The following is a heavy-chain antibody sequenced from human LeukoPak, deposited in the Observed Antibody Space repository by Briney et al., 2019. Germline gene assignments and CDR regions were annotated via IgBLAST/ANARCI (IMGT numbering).Heavy chain of an antibody. D-gene: IGHD3-10*01. CDR3: ARDKCCFRGLKKRAFDI. Sequence: ASVKVSCKASGYTFTSYGISWVRQAPGQGLEWMGWISAYNGNTNYAQKLQGRVTMTTDTSTSTAYMELRSLRSDDTAVYYCARDKCCFRGLKKRAFDIWGQGTMVTVSS. CDR1: GYTFTSYG. J-gene: IGHJ3*02. V-gene: IGHV1-18*01. CDR2: ISAYNGNT.